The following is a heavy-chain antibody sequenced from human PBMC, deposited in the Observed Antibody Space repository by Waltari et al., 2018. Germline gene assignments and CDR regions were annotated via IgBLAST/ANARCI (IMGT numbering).Heavy chain of an antibody. D-gene: IGHD2-2*01. J-gene: IGHJ4*02. CDR2: IIPIFGTA. Sequence: QVQLVQSGAEVKKPGSSVKVSCKASGGTFSSYAISWVRQAPGQGLEWMGGIIPIFGTATYAQKFQGRVTITADESTSTAYMELSSLRSEDTAVYYCAREGLKVPAAMILDYWGQGTLVTVSS. CDR1: GGTFSSYA. V-gene: IGHV1-69*12. CDR3: AREGLKVPAAMILDY.